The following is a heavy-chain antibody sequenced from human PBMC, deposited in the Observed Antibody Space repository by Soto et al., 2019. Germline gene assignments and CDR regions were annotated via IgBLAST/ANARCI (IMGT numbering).Heavy chain of an antibody. D-gene: IGHD2-8*01. CDR3: AKEGRRVLIPMDV. Sequence: QLLESGGGLVQTGGSLRLSCTASGFTFSNYAMSWVRQAPGKGLEWVSGIRSSGESTYYADSVKGRLTISRDISKNMLYLQINSLRAEDTAVYYCAKEGRRVLIPMDVWGQGTTVTVSS. V-gene: IGHV3-23*01. CDR1: GFTFSNYA. CDR2: IRSSGEST. J-gene: IGHJ6*02.